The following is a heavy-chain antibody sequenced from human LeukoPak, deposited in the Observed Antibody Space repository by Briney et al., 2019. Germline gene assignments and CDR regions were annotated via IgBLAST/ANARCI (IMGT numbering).Heavy chain of an antibody. CDR1: GYTLTELS. D-gene: IGHD2-21*01. V-gene: IGHV1-24*01. Sequence: ASVTVSFKVSGYTLTELSMHWVRQAPGKGREWMGGFDPEDGETIYAQKFQGRVTMTEDTSTDTAYMELSSLRSEDTAVYYCATDSSLLWVFRAYYYGMDVWGQGTTVAVSS. CDR2: FDPEDGET. J-gene: IGHJ6*02. CDR3: ATDSSLLWVFRAYYYGMDV.